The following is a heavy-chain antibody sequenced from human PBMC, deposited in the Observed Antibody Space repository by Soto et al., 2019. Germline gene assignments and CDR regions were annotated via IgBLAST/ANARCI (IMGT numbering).Heavy chain of an antibody. J-gene: IGHJ4*02. CDR1: GFTFSSYG. CDR2: ISYDGSNK. V-gene: IGHV3-30*18. D-gene: IGHD6-19*01. Sequence: QVQLVESGGGVVQPGRSLRLSCAASGFTFSSYGMHWVRQAPGKGLEWVAVISYDGSNKYYADSVKGRFTISRDNSKNTLYLQMNSLRAEDTAVYYCAKDLPEGLRQWLSPEEVGLDYWGQGTLVTVSS. CDR3: AKDLPEGLRQWLSPEEVGLDY.